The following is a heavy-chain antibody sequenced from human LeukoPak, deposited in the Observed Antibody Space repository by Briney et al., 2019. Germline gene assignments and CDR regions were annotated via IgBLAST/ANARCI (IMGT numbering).Heavy chain of an antibody. CDR2: INEDGSQK. CDR1: GFTFNNYW. V-gene: IGHV3-7*03. D-gene: IGHD5-24*01. CDR3: ARGDES. Sequence: GGSLRLSCAASGFTFNNYWMSWVRQAPGKGLEWVANINEDGSQKYYVDSVKGRFTISRDNAKNSLYLQMNSLRAEDTAVYYCARGDESWGQGTLVTVSS. J-gene: IGHJ4*02.